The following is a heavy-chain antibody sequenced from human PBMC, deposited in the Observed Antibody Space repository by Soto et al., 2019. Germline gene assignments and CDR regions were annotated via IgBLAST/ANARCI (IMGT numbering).Heavy chain of an antibody. D-gene: IGHD3-9*01. Sequence: PSETLSLTCAVSGGSISSSNWWSWVRQPPGKGLEWIGEIYHSGSTNYNPSLKSRVTISVDKSRNQFSLKLSSVTAADTAVYYCADLNFDILPAYYAFDIWGQGTMVTVSS. CDR2: IYHSGST. V-gene: IGHV4-4*02. CDR1: GGSISSSNW. CDR3: ADLNFDILPAYYAFDI. J-gene: IGHJ3*02.